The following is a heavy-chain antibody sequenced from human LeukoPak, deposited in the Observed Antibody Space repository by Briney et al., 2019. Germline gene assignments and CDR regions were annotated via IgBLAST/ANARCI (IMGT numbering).Heavy chain of an antibody. Sequence: GGSLRLSCAASGFTFSSYAMSWVRQAPGMGLEWVGFIRSKAYGGTTEYAASVKGRFTISRDDSKSIAYLQMNSLKIEDTAVYYCTSGYSSGWYPPFWGQGALVTVSS. CDR1: GFTFSSYA. CDR3: TSGYSSGWYPPF. D-gene: IGHD6-19*01. V-gene: IGHV3-49*04. J-gene: IGHJ4*02. CDR2: IRSKAYGGTT.